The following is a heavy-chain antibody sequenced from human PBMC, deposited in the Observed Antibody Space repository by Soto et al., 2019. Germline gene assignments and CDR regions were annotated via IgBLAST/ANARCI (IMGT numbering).Heavy chain of an antibody. CDR1: GFTFSNYA. CDR2: ISGSGGST. D-gene: IGHD2-15*01. CDR3: GRGTYCSGGNCSYYGLDV. Sequence: LRLSCAASGFTFSNYAMSWVLQAPEKGLEWVSVISGSGGSTYYADSVKGRFTVSRDNAKSSLSLQMDSLREEDTAVYYCGRGTYCSGGNCSYYGLDVWGQGTTVTVSS. V-gene: IGHV3-23*01. J-gene: IGHJ6*02.